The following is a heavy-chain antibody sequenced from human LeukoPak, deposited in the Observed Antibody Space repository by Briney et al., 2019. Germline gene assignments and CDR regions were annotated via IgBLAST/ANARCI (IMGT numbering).Heavy chain of an antibody. D-gene: IGHD6-19*01. J-gene: IGHJ4*02. Sequence: ASVKVSCKASGYSFTSYGISWVRQAPGQGLEWRWWISAYNGNTNYAQKLQGRVTMTTDTSTSTAYMELRSLRSDDTAVYYCARDGDSGGYPGRDYWGQGTLVTVSS. CDR3: ARDGDSGGYPGRDY. CDR2: ISAYNGNT. V-gene: IGHV1-18*01. CDR1: GYSFTSYG.